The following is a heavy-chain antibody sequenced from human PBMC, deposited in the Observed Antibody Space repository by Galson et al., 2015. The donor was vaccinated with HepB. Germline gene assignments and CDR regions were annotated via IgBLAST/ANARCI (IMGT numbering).Heavy chain of an antibody. CDR1: GFTFSSYA. Sequence: SLRLSCAASGFTFSSYAMSWVRQAPGKGLEWVSGNSGSGGSTYYADSAKGRFTISRDNSKNTLYLQMNSLRVEDTAVYYCAKAGGYDFWSGYPINYWGQGTLVTVSS. V-gene: IGHV3-23*01. J-gene: IGHJ4*02. CDR3: AKAGGYDFWSGYPINY. D-gene: IGHD3-3*01. CDR2: NSGSGGST.